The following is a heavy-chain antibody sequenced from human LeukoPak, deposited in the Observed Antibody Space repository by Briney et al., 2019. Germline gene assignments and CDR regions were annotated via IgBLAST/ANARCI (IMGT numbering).Heavy chain of an antibody. CDR1: GHSFTSYW. CDR3: AREMATILGGGDAFDI. D-gene: IGHD5-24*01. Sequence: GESLKISCKGSGHSFTSYWIGWVRQMPGKGLEWMGIIYPGDSDTRYSPSFQGQVTISADKSISTAYLQWSSLKASDTAMYYCAREMATILGGGDAFDIWGQGTMVTVSS. V-gene: IGHV5-51*01. CDR2: IYPGDSDT. J-gene: IGHJ3*02.